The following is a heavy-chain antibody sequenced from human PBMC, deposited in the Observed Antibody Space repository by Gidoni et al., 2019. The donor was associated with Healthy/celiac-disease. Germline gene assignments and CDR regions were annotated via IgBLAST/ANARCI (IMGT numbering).Heavy chain of an antibody. Sequence: HVLLVASGGGVVQPGRSLRLSCAASGFTFSSYGMHRVRQAPGKGLEWVAVIWYDGSNKYYADCVKGRVTISRDNSKNTLYLQMNSLRAEDTAVYYCVGSIGGSKPFDYRGQGTLVTVSS. V-gene: IGHV3-33*01. D-gene: IGHD1-26*01. CDR1: GFTFSSYG. J-gene: IGHJ4*02. CDR2: IWYDGSNK. CDR3: VGSIGGSKPFDY.